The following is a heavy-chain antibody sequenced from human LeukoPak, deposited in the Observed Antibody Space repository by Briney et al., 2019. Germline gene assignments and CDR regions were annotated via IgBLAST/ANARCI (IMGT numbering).Heavy chain of an antibody. J-gene: IGHJ4*02. V-gene: IGHV4-59*01. CDR2: IYYSGST. CDR3: ARSGITMVRGGYFDY. D-gene: IGHD3-10*01. Sequence: SETLSLTCTVSGGSISSYYWSWIRQPLGKGLEWIGYIYYSGSTNYNPSLKSRVTISVDTSKNQFSLKLSSVTAADTAVYYCARSGITMVRGGYFDYWGQGTLVTVSS. CDR1: GGSISSYY.